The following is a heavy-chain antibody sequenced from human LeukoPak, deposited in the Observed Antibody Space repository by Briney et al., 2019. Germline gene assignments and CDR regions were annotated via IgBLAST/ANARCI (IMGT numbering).Heavy chain of an antibody. Sequence: PGGSLRLSCAASGLTFSSYAISWVRPVPGNGLESDSALSGSGGSTYYADSVKGRFTISRDNSKNTLYLQMNSLRAEDTAVYYCAKDLLSSAAAGDYWGQGTLVTVSS. J-gene: IGHJ4*02. CDR1: GLTFSSYA. CDR2: LSGSGGST. D-gene: IGHD6-13*01. CDR3: AKDLLSSAAAGDY. V-gene: IGHV3-23*01.